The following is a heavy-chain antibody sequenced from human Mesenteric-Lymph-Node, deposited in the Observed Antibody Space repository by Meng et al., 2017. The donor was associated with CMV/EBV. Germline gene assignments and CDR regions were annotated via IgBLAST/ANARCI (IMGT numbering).Heavy chain of an antibody. CDR1: GGTFSRHA. CDR2: FIPNGNIV. V-gene: IGHV1-69*10. CDR3: ARVLAEGGRTFFYYRFGMDV. D-gene: IGHD2/OR15-2a*01. J-gene: IGHJ6*02. Sequence: SVKVSCKTSGGTFSRHAISWVRQAPGQGLEWMGGFIPNGNIVNYAQKFQGRVTITADKSTSTSYMELGSLRSEDTAVYYCARVLAEGGRTFFYYRFGMDVWGQGTTVTVSS.